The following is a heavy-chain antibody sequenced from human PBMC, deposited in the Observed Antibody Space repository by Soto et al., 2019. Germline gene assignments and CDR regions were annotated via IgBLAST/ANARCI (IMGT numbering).Heavy chain of an antibody. D-gene: IGHD3-10*01. CDR1: GYSISSGYY. Sequence: PSETLSLTCAVSGYSISSGYYWGWIRQPPGKGLEWIGSIYHSGSTYYNPSLKSRVTISVNTSKNQFSLKLNSVTAADTAVYYCASRYNYYGSLEDYWGQGTLVTVSS. CDR3: ASRYNYYGSLEDY. V-gene: IGHV4-38-2*01. J-gene: IGHJ4*02. CDR2: IYHSGST.